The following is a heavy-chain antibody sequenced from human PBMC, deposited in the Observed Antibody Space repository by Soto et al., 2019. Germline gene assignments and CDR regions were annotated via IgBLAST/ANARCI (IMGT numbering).Heavy chain of an antibody. CDR3: AKDDMDYDILTGYDY. J-gene: IGHJ4*02. CDR1: GFTFSSYA. Sequence: GGSLRLSCAASGFTFSSYAMSWVRQAPGKGLEWVSAISGSGGSTYYADSVKGRFTISRDNSKNTLYLQMNSLRAEDTAVYYCAKDDMDYDILTGYDYWGQGTLVTVSS. CDR2: ISGSGGST. D-gene: IGHD3-9*01. V-gene: IGHV3-23*01.